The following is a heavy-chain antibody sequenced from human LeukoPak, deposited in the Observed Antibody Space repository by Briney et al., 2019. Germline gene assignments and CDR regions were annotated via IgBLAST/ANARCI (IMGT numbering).Heavy chain of an antibody. Sequence: SVKVSCKASGGTFTSYAISWVRQAPGQGLEWMGRIIPILGTANYAQKFQGRVTITTDESTSTAYMELSSLRSEDTAVYYCARGLSGYSYGYMGYYYYMDVWGKGTTVTVSS. CDR1: GGTFTSYA. D-gene: IGHD5-18*01. V-gene: IGHV1-69*05. CDR3: ARGLSGYSYGYMGYYYYMDV. CDR2: IIPILGTA. J-gene: IGHJ6*03.